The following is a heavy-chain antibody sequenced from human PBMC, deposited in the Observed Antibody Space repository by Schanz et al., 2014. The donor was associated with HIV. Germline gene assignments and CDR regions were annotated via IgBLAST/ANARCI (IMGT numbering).Heavy chain of an antibody. J-gene: IGHJ1*01. Sequence: EVQLMESGGGLVQPGGSLRLSCAASGFTYSSYWMSWVRQAPGKGLEWVANIKQDGSEKYYVDSVKGRFTISRDNDKNSLYLQMNSLRAEDTAVYYCARDPRPHYDFWSGYYGPGYFQHWGQGTLVTVSS. CDR2: IKQDGSEK. CDR3: ARDPRPHYDFWSGYYGPGYFQH. CDR1: GFTYSSYW. V-gene: IGHV3-7*01. D-gene: IGHD3-3*01.